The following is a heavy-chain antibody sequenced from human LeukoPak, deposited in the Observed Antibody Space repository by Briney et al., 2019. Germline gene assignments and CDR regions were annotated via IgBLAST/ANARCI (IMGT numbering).Heavy chain of an antibody. V-gene: IGHV4-59*01. D-gene: IGHD3-9*01. Sequence: PSETLSLTCTVYGGFISTYYWSWIPQPPGKGLKGIVYIYYSGSTNYNPALKSRVTISVDTSNTQFSLKLTSVTAADTAMYYCARARYVNSFYAFDIWGQGTLVTVSS. J-gene: IGHJ3*02. CDR3: ARARYVNSFYAFDI. CDR2: IYYSGST. CDR1: GGFISTYY.